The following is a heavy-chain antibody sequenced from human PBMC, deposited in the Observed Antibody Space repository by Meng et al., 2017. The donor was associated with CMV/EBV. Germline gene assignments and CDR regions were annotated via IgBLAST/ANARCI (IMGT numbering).Heavy chain of an antibody. V-gene: IGHV1-69*10. CDR2: IIPMRATT. CDR3: VGSEEFYHFRSGWEWYYHYGLDV. Sequence: SVKVSCKAPGDTHSKYVTSWVRQAPGQGLEWMGGIIPMRATTNYAQTFQGRVTITADKSTATVYMELSSLRSEDTAVYFCVGSEEFYHFRSGWEWYYHYGLDVWGPGTTVTVSS. J-gene: IGHJ6*02. CDR1: GDTHSKYV. D-gene: IGHD3-3*01.